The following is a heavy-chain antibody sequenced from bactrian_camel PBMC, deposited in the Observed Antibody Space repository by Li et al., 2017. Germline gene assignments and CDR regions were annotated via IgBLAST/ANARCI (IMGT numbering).Heavy chain of an antibody. CDR1: GNIHSSNC. J-gene: IGHJ4*01. CDR2: IDGDGKI. Sequence: HVQLVESGGGSVQAGGSLRLSCTASGNIHSSNCMGWIRQAPGKEREGVAVIDGDGKIKYGESVKGRFTISKDSVAKTLDLQMNNLKPEDTGVYFCAAGFGGGTVFRAANYNIWGQGTQVTVS. CDR3: AAGFGGGTVFRAANYNI. D-gene: IGHD2*01. V-gene: IGHV3S53*01.